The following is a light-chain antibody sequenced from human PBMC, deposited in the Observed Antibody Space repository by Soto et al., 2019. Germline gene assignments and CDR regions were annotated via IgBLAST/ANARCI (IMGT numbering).Light chain of an antibody. CDR3: QQYDSSPWT. CDR1: QSVARSN. J-gene: IGKJ1*01. Sequence: EIVLTQSPGTLSLSPGERATLSCRASQSVARSNLAWYQQKPGQAPRLLIYGASSRATGIPDRFSGSGSGTDFTLTITRLEPEDFAVYYCQQYDSSPWTFGQGTKVEIK. CDR2: GAS. V-gene: IGKV3-20*01.